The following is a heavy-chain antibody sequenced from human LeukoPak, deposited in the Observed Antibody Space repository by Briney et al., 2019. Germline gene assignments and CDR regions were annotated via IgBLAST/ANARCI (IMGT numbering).Heavy chain of an antibody. CDR1: GGSISSSSYY. Sequence: NPSETLSLTCTVSGGSISSSSYYWGWIRQPPGKGLEWIGSIYYSGSTYYNPSLKSRVPISVDTSKNQFSLKLSSVTAADTAVYYCARHFEWRPQWLAWFDPWGQGTLVTVSS. V-gene: IGHV4-39*01. J-gene: IGHJ5*02. CDR3: ARHFEWRPQWLAWFDP. D-gene: IGHD6-19*01. CDR2: IYYSGST.